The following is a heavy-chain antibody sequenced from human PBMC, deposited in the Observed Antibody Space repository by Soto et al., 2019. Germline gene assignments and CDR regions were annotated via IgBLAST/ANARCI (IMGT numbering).Heavy chain of an antibody. CDR3: ASQGYSSSWAY. D-gene: IGHD6-6*01. CDR1: GYSISSGYY. J-gene: IGHJ4*02. V-gene: IGHV4-38-2*01. Sequence: SETLSLTCAVSGYSISSGYYLGWILQPPWKGLEWIGSIYHSGSTYYNPSLKSRVTISVDTSKNQFSLKLSSVTAADTAVYYCASQGYSSSWAYWGQGTLVTVSS. CDR2: IYHSGST.